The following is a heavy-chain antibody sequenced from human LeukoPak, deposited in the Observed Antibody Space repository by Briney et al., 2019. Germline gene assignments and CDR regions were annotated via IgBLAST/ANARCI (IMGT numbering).Heavy chain of an antibody. V-gene: IGHV3-21*01. CDR2: ISSSSSYI. J-gene: IGHJ3*02. Sequence: RSGGSLRLSCAASGFTFSSYWMSWVRQAPGKGLEWVSSISSSSSYIYYADSVKGRFTISRDNAKNSLYLQMNSLRAEDTAVYYCARVGAGIGDAFDIWGQGTMVTVSS. CDR1: GFTFSSYW. CDR3: ARVGAGIGDAFDI. D-gene: IGHD2-21*01.